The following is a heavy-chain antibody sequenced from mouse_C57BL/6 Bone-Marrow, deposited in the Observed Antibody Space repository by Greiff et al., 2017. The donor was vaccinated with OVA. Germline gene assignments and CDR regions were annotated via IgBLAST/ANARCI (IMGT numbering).Heavy chain of an antibody. CDR3: ARITTVVYWYFDV. Sequence: EVKVEESGGGLVQPGGSLKLSCAASGFTFSDYYMYWVRQTPEKRLEWVAYISNGGGSTYYPDTVKGRFTISRDNAKNTLYLQMSRLKSEDTAMYYCARITTVVYWYFDVWGTGTTVTVSS. D-gene: IGHD1-1*01. J-gene: IGHJ1*03. V-gene: IGHV5-12*01. CDR1: GFTFSDYY. CDR2: ISNGGGST.